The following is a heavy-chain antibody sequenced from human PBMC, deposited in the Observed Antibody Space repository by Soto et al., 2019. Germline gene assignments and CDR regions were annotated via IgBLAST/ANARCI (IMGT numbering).Heavy chain of an antibody. V-gene: IGHV4-39*01. D-gene: IGHD1-26*01. CDR1: GVSISSNNYY. J-gene: IGHJ4*02. Sequence: SETLSLTCTVSGVSISSNNYYWGWIRQPPRKGLEWIGSIYYSGTTYYNPSLKNRLTISVDTSKNQFSLKLSSVTAADTAVYYCARHRLLTPPVYWGQGTLVTVSS. CDR3: ARHRLLTPPVY. CDR2: IYYSGTT.